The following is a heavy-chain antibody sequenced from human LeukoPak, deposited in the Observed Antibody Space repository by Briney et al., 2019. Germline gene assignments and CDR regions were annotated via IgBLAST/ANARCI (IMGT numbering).Heavy chain of an antibody. CDR1: GGSTSTNY. CDR3: ATGLAGNYDFNCFDP. V-gene: IGHV4-4*07. J-gene: IGHJ5*02. Sequence: PSETLSLTCTVSGGSTSTNYWTWIRQPAGRGLEWIWRVSASGNTRYNPSLESRVTMSVDTSKNQFSLSLTSVTAADTGVYFCATGLAGNYDFNCFDPWGQGTLVTVSS. CDR2: VSASGNT. D-gene: IGHD1-7*01.